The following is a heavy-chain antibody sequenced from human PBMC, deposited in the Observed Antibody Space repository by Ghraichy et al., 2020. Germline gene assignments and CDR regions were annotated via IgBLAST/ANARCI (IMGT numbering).Heavy chain of an antibody. CDR3: ATAYSWNLYNWFDP. Sequence: VKVSCKVSGYTLTELSMHWVRQAPGKGLEWMGGFDPEDGETIYAQKFQGRVTMTEDTSTDTAYMELSSLRSEDTAVYYCATAYSWNLYNWFDPWGQGTLVTVSS. J-gene: IGHJ5*02. CDR1: GYTLTELS. V-gene: IGHV1-24*01. D-gene: IGHD1-1*01. CDR2: FDPEDGET.